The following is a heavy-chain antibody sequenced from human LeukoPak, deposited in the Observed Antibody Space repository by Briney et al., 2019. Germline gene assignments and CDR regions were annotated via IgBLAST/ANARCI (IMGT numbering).Heavy chain of an antibody. J-gene: IGHJ4*02. CDR3: ARVRRDNYFDY. CDR1: GFTFSDYY. Sequence: GGSLRLSCAASGFTFSDYYMSWIRQAPGKGLEWVSYISSSSSYTNYADSVKGRFTISRDNAKNSLDLQMNSLRAEDTAVYYCARVRRDNYFDYWGQGTPVTVSS. CDR2: ISSSSSYT. V-gene: IGHV3-11*05.